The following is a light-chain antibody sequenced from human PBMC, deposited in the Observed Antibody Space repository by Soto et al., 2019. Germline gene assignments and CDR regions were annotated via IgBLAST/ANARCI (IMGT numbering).Light chain of an antibody. CDR3: QVWHTSRDPVV. CDR1: NIGSKS. V-gene: IGLV3-21*02. CDR2: DDS. J-gene: IGLJ2*01. Sequence: SYELTQPPSVSVAPGQTARISCGGNNIGSKSVHWYQQRPGQAPVLVVSDDSDRPSGIPERFSGSNSGITATLTISRVEAGDEADYYCQVWHTSRDPVVFGGGTTLTVL.